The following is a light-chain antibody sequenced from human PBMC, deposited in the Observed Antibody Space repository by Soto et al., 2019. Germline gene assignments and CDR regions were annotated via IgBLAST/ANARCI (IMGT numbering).Light chain of an antibody. CDR1: QSVSSSY. CDR3: QKYGSSPTWT. V-gene: IGKV3-20*01. CDR2: GAS. J-gene: IGKJ1*01. Sequence: ELVLTQSPGTLSLSPGERATLSCRASQSVSSSYLAWYQQKPGQAPRLLIYGASSRATGIPDRFSGSGSGTDFTLTISRLEPEDFAVYYCQKYGSSPTWTFGQGTKVDIK.